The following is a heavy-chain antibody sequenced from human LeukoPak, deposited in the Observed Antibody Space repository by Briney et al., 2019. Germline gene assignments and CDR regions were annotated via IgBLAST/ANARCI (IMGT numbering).Heavy chain of an antibody. CDR3: ARDPRIVGSRGTFDY. J-gene: IGHJ4*02. D-gene: IGHD1-26*01. Sequence: GGSLRLSCAASGFTFSSYEMNWVRQAPGKGLEWASYISSSGSTIYYADSVKGRFTISRDNAKNSLYLQMNSLRAEDTAVYYCARDPRIVGSRGTFDYWGQGTLVTVSS. CDR1: GFTFSSYE. V-gene: IGHV3-48*03. CDR2: ISSSGSTI.